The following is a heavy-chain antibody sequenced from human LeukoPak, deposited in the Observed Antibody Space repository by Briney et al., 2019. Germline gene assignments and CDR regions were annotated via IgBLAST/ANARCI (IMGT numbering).Heavy chain of an antibody. CDR3: AKLMVDIVVVPARTRGNAFDI. J-gene: IGHJ3*02. V-gene: IGHV3-23*01. CDR1: GFTFSSYA. Sequence: QTGGSLRLSCAASGFTFSSYAISWVRQAPGKGLEWVSAISGSGGSTYYADSVKGRFTISRDNSKNTLYLQMNSLRAEDTAVYYCAKLMVDIVVVPARTRGNAFDIWGQGTMVTVSS. D-gene: IGHD2-2*03. CDR2: ISGSGGST.